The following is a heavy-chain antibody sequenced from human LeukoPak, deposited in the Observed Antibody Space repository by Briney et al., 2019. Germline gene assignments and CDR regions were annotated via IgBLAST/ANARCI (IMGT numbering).Heavy chain of an antibody. CDR3: TRDKRDFDY. CDR1: GFTFNNYW. V-gene: IGHV3-7*01. CDR2: IKQDGSEK. J-gene: IGHJ4*02. Sequence: GGSLRLSCAASGFTFNNYWMSWVRQAPGMGLEWVANIKQDGSEKYYVDSVKGRFTISRDNAKNSLYLQMNSLRAEDTAVYYCTRDKRDFDYWGQGTLVTVSS.